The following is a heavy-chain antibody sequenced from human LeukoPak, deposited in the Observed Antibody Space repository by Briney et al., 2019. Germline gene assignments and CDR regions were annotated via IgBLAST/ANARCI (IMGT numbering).Heavy chain of an antibody. CDR2: IYYTGST. Sequence: SETLSLTCTVSGCSISSSSYYWGWIRQPPGEGLEWIGSIYYTGSTYYSPSLKSRVTISADTSKNEFSLKLSSVTAADTAVYYCTSEISSASNYWGQGTLVTVSS. CDR1: GCSISSSSYY. J-gene: IGHJ4*02. V-gene: IGHV4-39*01. CDR3: TSEISSASNY. D-gene: IGHD6-6*01.